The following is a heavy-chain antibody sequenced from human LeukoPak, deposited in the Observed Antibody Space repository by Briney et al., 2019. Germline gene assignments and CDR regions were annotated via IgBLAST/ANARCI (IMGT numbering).Heavy chain of an antibody. Sequence: ASVKVSCKASGYTFTSYDINWVRQAPGQGLEWMGWMNPNRGNTGYAQKFQGRVTMTRNTSISTAYMELSSLRSEDTAVYYCARANYDFWSGYSFYFDYWGQGTLVTVSS. CDR2: MNPNRGNT. J-gene: IGHJ4*02. CDR3: ARANYDFWSGYSFYFDY. CDR1: GYTFTSYD. V-gene: IGHV1-8*01. D-gene: IGHD3-3*01.